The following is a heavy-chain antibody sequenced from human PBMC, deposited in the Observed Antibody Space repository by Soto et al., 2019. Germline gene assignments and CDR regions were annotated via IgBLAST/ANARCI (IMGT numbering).Heavy chain of an antibody. CDR2: IYPGDSDT. Sequence: GESLKISCKGSGYSFTSYWIGWVRQMPGKGLEWMGIIYPGDSDTRYSPSFQGQVTISADKSISTAYLQWSSLKASDTAMYYCAARKYSSGWYNWFDPWGQGTLVTVSS. CDR3: AARKYSSGWYNWFDP. CDR1: GYSFTSYW. J-gene: IGHJ5*02. V-gene: IGHV5-51*01. D-gene: IGHD6-19*01.